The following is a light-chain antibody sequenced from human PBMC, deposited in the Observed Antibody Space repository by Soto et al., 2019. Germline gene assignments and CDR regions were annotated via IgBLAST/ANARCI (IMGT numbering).Light chain of an antibody. CDR2: EVT. CDR1: SSDVGDYKY. J-gene: IGLJ3*02. Sequence: QAVVTQPASVSGSPGQSITISCTATSSDVGDYKYVSWYQQHPGKAPKLMISEVTNRPSGVSNRFSGSKSGNTASLTISGLQAEDEANYYCSSYTTSNTWVFGGGTKVTVL. CDR3: SSYTTSNTWV. V-gene: IGLV2-14*03.